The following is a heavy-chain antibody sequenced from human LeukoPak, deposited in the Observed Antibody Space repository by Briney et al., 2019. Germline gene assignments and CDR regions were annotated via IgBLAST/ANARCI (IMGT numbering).Heavy chain of an antibody. J-gene: IGHJ6*03. Sequence: ASVKVSCKAPGYTFTGYYMHWVRQAPGQGLEWMGWINPNSGGTNYAQKFQGRVTMTRDTSITTAYMELTRLRSDDTAVYYCARGVPGTYYYYYMDDWGKGTTVTVSS. D-gene: IGHD2-2*01. CDR2: INPNSGGT. CDR1: GYTFTGYY. V-gene: IGHV1-2*02. CDR3: ARGVPGTYYYYYMDD.